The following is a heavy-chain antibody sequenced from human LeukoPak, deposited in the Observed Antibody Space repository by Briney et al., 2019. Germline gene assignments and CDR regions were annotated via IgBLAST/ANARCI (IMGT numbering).Heavy chain of an antibody. J-gene: IGHJ3*02. CDR2: INQDESAK. D-gene: IGHD5-24*01. Sequence: GGSLRLSCAASGFTFSRYWMSWVRQAPGKGLEWVASINQDESAKFYVDSVKGRFTISRDNAKNSLFLQMNSLRAEDTAVYYCARGRRDGYNLLDAFDIWGQGTVVTVSS. CDR3: ARGRRDGYNLLDAFDI. V-gene: IGHV3-7*01. CDR1: GFTFSRYW.